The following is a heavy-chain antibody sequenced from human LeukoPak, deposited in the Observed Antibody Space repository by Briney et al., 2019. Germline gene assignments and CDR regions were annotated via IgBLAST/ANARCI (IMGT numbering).Heavy chain of an antibody. CDR3: AKDPHIVVVPAAFDN. Sequence: GGSLRLSCAASGFTFSSYAMSWVRQAPGKGLEWVSAISGSGGSTYYADSVKGRFTISRDNSTNTLYLQMISLRAEDTAVYYYAKDPHIVVVPAAFDNWGQGTLVTVSS. J-gene: IGHJ4*02. CDR2: ISGSGGST. CDR1: GFTFSSYA. D-gene: IGHD2-2*01. V-gene: IGHV3-23*01.